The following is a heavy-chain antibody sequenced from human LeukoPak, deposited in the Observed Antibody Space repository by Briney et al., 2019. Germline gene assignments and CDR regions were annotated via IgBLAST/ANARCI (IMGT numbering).Heavy chain of an antibody. V-gene: IGHV3-48*04. Sequence: PGGSLRLSCAASGFTFSTYSMNWVRQAPGKGLEWISYISSSSSTIYYADSVKGRFTISRDNAKNSLYLQMNSLRAEDTAVYYCAKGGPYYYDSSGEGYYYYYYMDVWGKGTTVTVSS. D-gene: IGHD3-22*01. CDR1: GFTFSTYS. J-gene: IGHJ6*03. CDR2: ISSSSSTI. CDR3: AKGGPYYYDSSGEGYYYYYYMDV.